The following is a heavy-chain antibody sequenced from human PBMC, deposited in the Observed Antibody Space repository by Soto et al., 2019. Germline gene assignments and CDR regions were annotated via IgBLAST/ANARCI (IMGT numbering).Heavy chain of an antibody. CDR2: ISYDGSNE. V-gene: IGHV3-30*18. J-gene: IGHJ4*02. D-gene: IGHD1-1*01. CDR1: GFIFSTYG. CDR3: TKDYILGTTWGYFES. Sequence: QVQLVQSGGGVVQPGRSLRLSCVASGFIFSTYGMHWVRQVPGKGLEWVAHISYDGSNEYYADSVKGRFTVSRDNAKNTLDLQMNGLNTEDTALYYCTKDYILGTTWGYFESWGQGALVIVSS.